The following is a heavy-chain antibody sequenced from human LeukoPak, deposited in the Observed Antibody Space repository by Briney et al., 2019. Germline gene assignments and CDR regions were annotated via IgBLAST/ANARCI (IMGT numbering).Heavy chain of an antibody. D-gene: IGHD6-13*01. CDR2: IYYSGST. V-gene: IGHV4-31*03. CDR3: ARDRMEYSSSWYEYYMDV. CDR1: GGSISSGGYY. Sequence: SETLSLTCTVSGGSISSGGYYWSWIRQHPGKGLEWLGYIYYSGSTYYNPSLKSRVTIPVDTSKNQFSLKLSSVTAADTAVYYCARDRMEYSSSWYEYYMDVWGKGTTVTVSS. J-gene: IGHJ6*03.